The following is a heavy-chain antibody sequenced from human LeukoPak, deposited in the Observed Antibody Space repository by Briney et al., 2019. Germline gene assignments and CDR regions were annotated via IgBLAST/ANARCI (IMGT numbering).Heavy chain of an antibody. Sequence: SETLSLTCTVSGGSISSYYWSWIRQPAGKGLEWIGRIYTSGSTNYNPSLKSQVTISIDTSKNQFSLKLSSVTAADTAVYYCARGDYYYDSGADYYMDVWGKGTTVTISS. CDR3: ARGDYYYDSGADYYMDV. D-gene: IGHD3-22*01. CDR1: GGSISSYY. V-gene: IGHV4-4*07. CDR2: IYTSGST. J-gene: IGHJ6*03.